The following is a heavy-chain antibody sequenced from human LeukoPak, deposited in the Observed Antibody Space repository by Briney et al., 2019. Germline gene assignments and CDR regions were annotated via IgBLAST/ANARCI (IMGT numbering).Heavy chain of an antibody. V-gene: IGHV4-34*01. CDR1: GGSFSGYY. CDR3: ARDRRRDLFHAFDI. D-gene: IGHD1-14*01. J-gene: IGHJ3*02. CDR2: INHSGST. Sequence: SETLSLTCAVYGGSFSGYYWSWIRQPPGKGLEWIGEINHSGSTNYNPSLKSRLTISLDTPKNQFSLKLSSVTAADTAIYFCARDRRRDLFHAFDIWGQGTTVTVSP.